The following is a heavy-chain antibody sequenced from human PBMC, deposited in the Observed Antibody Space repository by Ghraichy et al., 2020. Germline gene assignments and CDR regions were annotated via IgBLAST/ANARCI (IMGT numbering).Heavy chain of an antibody. Sequence: GGSLRLSCAASGFTFSGSAMHWVRQASGKGLEWVGRIRSKANSYATAYAASVKGRFTISRDDSKNTAYLQMNSLKTEDTAVYYCTIQEEVVVITDDDAFDIWGQGTMVTVSS. V-gene: IGHV3-73*01. D-gene: IGHD3-22*01. CDR1: GFTFSGSA. J-gene: IGHJ3*02. CDR2: IRSKANSYAT. CDR3: TIQEEVVVITDDDAFDI.